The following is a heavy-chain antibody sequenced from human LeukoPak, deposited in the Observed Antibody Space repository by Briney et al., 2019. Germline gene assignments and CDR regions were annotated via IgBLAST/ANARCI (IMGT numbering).Heavy chain of an antibody. D-gene: IGHD3-10*01. CDR3: AKDRPSSGGMDV. CDR2: ISGSGGST. J-gene: IGHJ6*02. V-gene: IGHV3-23*01. CDR1: GFTFSNYA. Sequence: GGSLRLSCEVSGFTFSNYAMSWVRQAPGKGLEWVSAISGSGGSTYYADSVKGRFTISRDNSKNTLYLQMNSLRAEDTAVYYCAKDRPSSGGMDVWGQGTTVTVSS.